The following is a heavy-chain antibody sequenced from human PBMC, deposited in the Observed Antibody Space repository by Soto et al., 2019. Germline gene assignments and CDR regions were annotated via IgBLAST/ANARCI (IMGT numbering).Heavy chain of an antibody. CDR3: ARVRVVVAATHSYSFDY. V-gene: IGHV3-7*01. D-gene: IGHD2-15*01. CDR2: IKQDGSEK. CDR1: GFTFSSYW. Sequence: GGSLRLSCAASGFTFSSYWMSWVRQAPGKGLEWVANIKQDGSEKYYVDSVKGRFTISRDNAKNSLYLQMNSLRAEDTAVYYCARVRVVVAATHSYSFDYWGQGTLVTVSS. J-gene: IGHJ4*02.